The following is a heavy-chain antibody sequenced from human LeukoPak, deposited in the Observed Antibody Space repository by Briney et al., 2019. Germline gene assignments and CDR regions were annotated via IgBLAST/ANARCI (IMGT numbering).Heavy chain of an antibody. V-gene: IGHV3-23*01. CDR2: ISGSGGST. CDR3: ARHSAYYDSSYNFDY. D-gene: IGHD3-22*01. CDR1: GFTFSSYA. Sequence: GGSLRLSCAASGFTFSSYAMSWVRQAPGKGLEWVSAISGSGGSTYYADSVKGRFTISRDNAKNSLYLQMNSLRAEDTAVYYCARHSAYYDSSYNFDYWGQGTLVTVSS. J-gene: IGHJ4*02.